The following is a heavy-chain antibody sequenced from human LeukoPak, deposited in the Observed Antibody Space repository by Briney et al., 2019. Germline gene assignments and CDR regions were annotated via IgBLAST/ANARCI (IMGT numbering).Heavy chain of an antibody. CDR3: ARVPGVYYDISTGYGSGWFDP. CDR2: IYYSGDT. V-gene: IGHV4-39*07. J-gene: IGHJ5*02. CDR1: GGSISSSSYY. D-gene: IGHD3-9*01. Sequence: SETLSLTCTVSGGSISSSSYYWGWIRQPPGKGLEWIGSIYYSGDTNYKSSLKSRVTISVDMSTNQFSLKLRSVTAADTAVYYCARVPGVYYDISTGYGSGWFDPWGQGTLVTVSS.